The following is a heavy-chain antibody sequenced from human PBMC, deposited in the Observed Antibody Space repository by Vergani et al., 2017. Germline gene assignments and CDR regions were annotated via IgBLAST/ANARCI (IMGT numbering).Heavy chain of an antibody. CDR3: ALYGVKPNSNWFDP. CDR2: INPSDGTT. CDR1: GYAITSHH. V-gene: IGHV1-46*01. Sequence: QVQLVQSGAEVKKPGASVKVSCKASGYAITSHHLQWVRQAPGQGFEWMGIINPSDGTTSYAQRFQGRVTLTRDTSTSTVYMELRSLRSDDTAIYYCALYGVKPNSNWFDPWGQGTLVSVSS. D-gene: IGHD1-14*01. J-gene: IGHJ5*02.